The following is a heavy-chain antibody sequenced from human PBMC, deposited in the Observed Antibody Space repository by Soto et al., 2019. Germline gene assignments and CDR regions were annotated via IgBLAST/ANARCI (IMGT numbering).Heavy chain of an antibody. CDR1: GYTFTDYY. D-gene: IGHD2-15*01. Sequence: ASVKVSCKASGYTFTDYYIHWVRQPPGEGLEWMGWINPNSAVTNYAQKFQGRVTMTRDTSISTVYMELGRLISDDTAVYYCARGGVRVVASFDPWGQGALVTVSS. V-gene: IGHV1-2*02. CDR3: ARGGVRVVASFDP. J-gene: IGHJ5*02. CDR2: INPNSAVT.